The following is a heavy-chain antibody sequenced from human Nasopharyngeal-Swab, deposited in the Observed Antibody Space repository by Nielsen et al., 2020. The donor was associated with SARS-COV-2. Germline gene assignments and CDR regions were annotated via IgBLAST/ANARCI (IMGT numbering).Heavy chain of an antibody. Sequence: GESLKISCSASGFSFFSSYVMHWVRQSPGKGLEWVAVSWYDEINEWYADSVKGRFTISKDRSKNTLYLQMNSLRAEDTAVYYCARGSEGQLHYYGMDVWGQGTTVTV. CDR2: SWYDEINE. CDR3: ARGSEGQLHYYGMDV. J-gene: IGHJ6*02. D-gene: IGHD5-24*01. CDR1: GFSFFSSYV. V-gene: IGHV3-33*01.